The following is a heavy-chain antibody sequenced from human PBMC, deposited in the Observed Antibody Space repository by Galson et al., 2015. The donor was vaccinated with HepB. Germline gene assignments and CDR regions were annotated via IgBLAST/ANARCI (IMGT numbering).Heavy chain of an antibody. D-gene: IGHD4-23*01. CDR3: ASVPYGGHFDY. J-gene: IGHJ4*02. CDR2: IGTAGDT. V-gene: IGHV3-13*01. Sequence: SLRLSCAASAFTLSSYDMHWVRQPTGRGLEWVSAIGTAGDTYYPGSVKGRFTISRENPKNTLYLQMNSLRAEDTAVYYCASVPYGGHFDYWGQGTLVTVSS. CDR1: AFTLSSYD.